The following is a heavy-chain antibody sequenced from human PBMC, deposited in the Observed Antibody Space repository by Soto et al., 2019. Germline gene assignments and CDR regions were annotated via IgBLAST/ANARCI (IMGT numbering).Heavy chain of an antibody. CDR3: AKAPDTSMIIGEY. CDR2: IIPIIGVP. CDR1: GGTFSTYS. V-gene: IGHV1-69*02. D-gene: IGHD5-18*01. J-gene: IGHJ4*02. Sequence: QVQLAQSGAEVKKPGSSVKVSCKASGGTFSTYSINWVRQAPGQGLEWMGRIIPIIGVPNYAQKFQGRVTITADKSTSTTYMELISLRSEDTAVYYCAKAPDTSMIIGEYWGQGTLVTVSS.